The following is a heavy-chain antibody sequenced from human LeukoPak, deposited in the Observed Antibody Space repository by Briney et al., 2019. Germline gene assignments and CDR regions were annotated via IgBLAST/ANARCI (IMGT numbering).Heavy chain of an antibody. Sequence: SGPTLVKSTQTVTLTCSFSGFSLNRGGEAMGWVRQPPGKSPEFLTLVYWHDDERYSPSLRARMNITNDATKNQVVLTMINMDPVNTGTYYCVHRRGYHYGYEAFDHWGQGTRLIVSS. D-gene: IGHD5-18*01. CDR3: VHRRGYHYGYEAFDH. V-gene: IGHV2-5*04. CDR2: VYWHDDE. J-gene: IGHJ4*02. CDR1: GFSLNRGGEA.